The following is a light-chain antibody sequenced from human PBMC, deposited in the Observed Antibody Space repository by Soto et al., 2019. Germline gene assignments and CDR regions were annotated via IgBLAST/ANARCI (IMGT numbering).Light chain of an antibody. CDR1: SSDVGSYNL. V-gene: IGLV2-23*01. J-gene: IGLJ2*01. CDR2: EGT. Sequence: QSALTQPASVSGSPGQSITISCTGTSSDVGSYNLVSWCQQHPGKAPKLMIYEGTNRPSGVSNRFSGSQSGNTASLTISGLQAEDDAHYYCSTYAGRVVFGGGPKLTVL. CDR3: STYAGRVV.